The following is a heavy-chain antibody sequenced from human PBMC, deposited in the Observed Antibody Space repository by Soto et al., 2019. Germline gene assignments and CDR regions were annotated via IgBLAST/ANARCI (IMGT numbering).Heavy chain of an antibody. V-gene: IGHV3-74*01. D-gene: IGHD3-10*01. CDR3: ARDGSGVDPDFDY. Sequence: PGGSLRLSCAASGITISTYWMHWVRQAPGKGLVWVSRINIDGSSATYADSVKGRFTISRDDAKNTVYLQMSSLRAEDTAVYYCARDGSGVDPDFDYWGQGTLVTVSS. J-gene: IGHJ4*02. CDR1: GITISTYW. CDR2: INIDGSSA.